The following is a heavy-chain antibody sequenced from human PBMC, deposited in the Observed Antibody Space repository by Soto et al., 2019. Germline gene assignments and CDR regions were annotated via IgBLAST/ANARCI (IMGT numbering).Heavy chain of an antibody. CDR2: MSYSGTT. V-gene: IGHV4-61*01. CDR1: GGSVSSGSYY. J-gene: IGHJ6*02. CDR3: ASCLGESSRRVDV. Sequence: QVQLQESGPGLVKASETLSLTCTVSGGSVSSGSYYWTWIRQPPGKGLEWIGYMSYSGTTNYTPSLTTRVTISVDTSKTQFALKFISVTAGDTALYYCASCLGESSRRVDVWGQGTTVTV. D-gene: IGHD3-16*02.